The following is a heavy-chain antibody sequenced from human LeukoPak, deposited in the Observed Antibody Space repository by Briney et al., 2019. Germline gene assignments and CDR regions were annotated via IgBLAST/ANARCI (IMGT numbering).Heavy chain of an antibody. J-gene: IGHJ4*02. CDR1: GVSISSIHSY. V-gene: IGHV4-61*05. Sequence: SETLSLTCTVSGVSISSIHSYWGWLRQTPGKGLEWIGYIYYSGSTNYNPSLKSRVTISVDTSKNQFSLKLSSATAADTAVYYCATSPGIAVAGTPVVDYWGQGTLVTVSS. CDR2: IYYSGST. D-gene: IGHD6-19*01. CDR3: ATSPGIAVAGTPVVDY.